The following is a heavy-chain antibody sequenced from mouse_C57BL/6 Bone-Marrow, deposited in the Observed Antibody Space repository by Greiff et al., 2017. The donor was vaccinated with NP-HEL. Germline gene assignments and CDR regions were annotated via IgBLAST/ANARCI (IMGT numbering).Heavy chain of an antibody. D-gene: IGHD1-1*01. CDR2: IHPNSGST. J-gene: IGHJ3*01. CDR3: ARGGGSSYVRFAY. CDR1: GYTFTSYW. Sequence: QVQLQQPGAELVKPGASVKLSCKASGYTFTSYWMHWVKQRPGQGLEWIGMIHPNSGSTNYNEKFKSKATLTVDKSSSTAYMQLSSLTSEDSAVYYCARGGGSSYVRFAYWGQGTLVTVSA. V-gene: IGHV1-64*01.